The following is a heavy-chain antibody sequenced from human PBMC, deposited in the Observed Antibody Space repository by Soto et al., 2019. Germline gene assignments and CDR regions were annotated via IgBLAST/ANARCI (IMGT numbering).Heavy chain of an antibody. J-gene: IGHJ4*02. CDR1: GFTFSSYS. CDR2: ISSSSSYI. CDR3: ASDTRTMTQRGYFHY. V-gene: IGHV3-21*01. Sequence: GGSLRLSCAASGFTFSSYSMNWVRQAPGKGLEWVSSISSSSSYIYYADSVKGRFTISRDNAKNSLYLQMNSLRAEDTAVYYCASDTRTMTQRGYFHYSGQGTLVTVYS. D-gene: IGHD3-22*01.